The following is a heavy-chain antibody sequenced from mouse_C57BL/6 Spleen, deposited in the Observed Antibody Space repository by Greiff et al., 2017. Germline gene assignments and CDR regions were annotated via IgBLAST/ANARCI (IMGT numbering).Heavy chain of an antibody. Sequence: VQLQQPGAELVKPGASVKLSCKASGYTFTSYWMHWVKQRPGQGLEWIGMIHPNSGSTNYNEKFKSKATLTVDKSSSTAYMQLSSLTSEDSAVYYCAICYGNSPRAMDYWGQGTSVTVSS. CDR2: IHPNSGST. D-gene: IGHD2-1*01. J-gene: IGHJ4*01. CDR3: AICYGNSPRAMDY. V-gene: IGHV1-64*01. CDR1: GYTFTSYW.